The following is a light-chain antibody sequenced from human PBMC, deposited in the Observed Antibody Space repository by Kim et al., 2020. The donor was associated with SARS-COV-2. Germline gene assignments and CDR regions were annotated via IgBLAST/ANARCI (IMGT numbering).Light chain of an antibody. CDR2: DAS. V-gene: IGKV1-33*01. CDR1: QDMNNF. CDR3: QQYDDLPIT. J-gene: IGKJ5*01. Sequence: ASVGARVTTTCQANQDMNNFLNWYQQKPGKAPKLLIYDASNLAAGAPSRFSGSGSGTEFTFTISSLQPEDIAMYYCQQYDDLPITFGQGTRLEIK.